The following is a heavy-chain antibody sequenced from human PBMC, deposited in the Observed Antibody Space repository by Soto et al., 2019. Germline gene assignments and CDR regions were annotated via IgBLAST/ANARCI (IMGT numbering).Heavy chain of an antibody. CDR3: ASLNVIVAANMEYYFDY. CDR1: GGSISSGGYY. Sequence: QVQLQESGPGLVKPSQTLSLTCTVSGGSISSGGYYWSWLRQHPGKGLEWIGYIYYSGSTYYNPSLKSRVTISVDTSKNQFSLKLSSVTAADTAVYYCASLNVIVAANMEYYFDYWGQGTLVTVSS. V-gene: IGHV4-31*03. CDR2: IYYSGST. J-gene: IGHJ4*02. D-gene: IGHD2-21*02.